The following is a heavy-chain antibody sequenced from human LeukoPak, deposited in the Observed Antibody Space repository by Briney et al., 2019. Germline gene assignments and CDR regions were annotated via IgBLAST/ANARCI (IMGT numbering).Heavy chain of an antibody. Sequence: GGSLRLSCVASGFAFSSYTMNWVRQAPGKGLEWVSSISSGSGFIHYADSMKGRFTISRDNSKNTLYLQMKSLTTEDTAVYYCAKGGGELGSGSLDYWGQGTLVTVSS. V-gene: IGHV3-21*01. J-gene: IGHJ4*02. CDR2: ISSGSGFI. CDR1: GFAFSSYT. D-gene: IGHD3-10*01. CDR3: AKGGGELGSGSLDY.